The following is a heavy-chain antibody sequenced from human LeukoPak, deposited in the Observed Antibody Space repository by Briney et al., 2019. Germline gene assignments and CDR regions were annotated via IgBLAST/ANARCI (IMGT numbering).Heavy chain of an antibody. Sequence: SQTLSLTCTVSGGSISSGGYYWSWIRQHPGKGLEWIGYIYYSGSTYYIPSLKSRVTISVDTSKNQFSLKLSSVTAADTAVYYCARAPGVLRYFDWPLTFDYWGQGTLVTVSS. V-gene: IGHV4-31*03. CDR1: GGSISSGGYY. CDR3: ARAPGVLRYFDWPLTFDY. D-gene: IGHD3-9*01. J-gene: IGHJ4*02. CDR2: IYYSGST.